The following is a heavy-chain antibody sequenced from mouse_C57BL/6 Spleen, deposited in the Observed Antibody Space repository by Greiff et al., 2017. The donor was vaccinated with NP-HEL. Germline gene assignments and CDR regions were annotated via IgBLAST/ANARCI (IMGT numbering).Heavy chain of an antibody. J-gene: IGHJ2*01. V-gene: IGHV1-64*01. CDR3: AREGGYGSNYFDY. CDR1: GYTFTSYW. Sequence: QVQLQQPGAELVKPGASVKLSCKASGYTFTSYWMHWVKQRPGQGLEWIGMIHPNSGSTNYNEKFKSKATLTVDKSSSTAYMQLSSLTSEDSAVYYCAREGGYGSNYFDYWGQGTTLTVSS. CDR2: IHPNSGST. D-gene: IGHD1-1*01.